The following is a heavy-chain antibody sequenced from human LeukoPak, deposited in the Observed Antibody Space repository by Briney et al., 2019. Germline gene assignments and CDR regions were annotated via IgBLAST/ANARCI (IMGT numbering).Heavy chain of an antibody. V-gene: IGHV3-7*01. CDR3: ARDPRNSSPMIFDY. J-gene: IGHJ4*02. CDR2: IKQDGSEK. Sequence: GGSLRLSCAASGFTFDTYWMSWVRQAPGKGPEWVANIKQDGSEKYYVASVKGRFTISRDNTKNSLYLQMNSLRAEDTAVYYCARDPRNSSPMIFDYWGQGTLVTVSS. CDR1: GFTFDTYW. D-gene: IGHD1-14*01.